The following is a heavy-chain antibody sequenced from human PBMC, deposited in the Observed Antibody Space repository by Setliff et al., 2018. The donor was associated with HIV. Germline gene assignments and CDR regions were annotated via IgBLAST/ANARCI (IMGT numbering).Heavy chain of an antibody. J-gene: IGHJ4*02. CDR1: EFSLSNATMG. Sequence: SGPTLVNPTETLTLTCSVSEFSLSNATMGVSWIRQPPGRALEWLARIDWEDDKFYSTSLKTRLTISKDTSKNQVVLKMTNMGPLDTATYFCARTYGSASKLDYWGPGTLVTVSS. CDR3: ARTYGSASKLDY. V-gene: IGHV2-70*04. CDR2: IDWEDDK. D-gene: IGHD3-10*01.